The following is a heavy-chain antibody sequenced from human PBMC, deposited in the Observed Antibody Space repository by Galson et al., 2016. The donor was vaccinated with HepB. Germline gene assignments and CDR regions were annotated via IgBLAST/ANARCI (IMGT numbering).Heavy chain of an antibody. CDR2: IGASNGRT. J-gene: IGHJ4*02. Sequence: SVKVSCKASGYNFIYYGITWVRQAPGQGLEWMGWIGASNGRTNYAQKFRGRVTMTTDTSTTTAHVDLRSLRSDDTAVYYCARYSGSFYRGDPNYFDYWGQGALVTVSS. V-gene: IGHV1-18*01. CDR3: ARYSGSFYRGDPNYFDY. CDR1: GYNFIYYG. D-gene: IGHD3-10*01.